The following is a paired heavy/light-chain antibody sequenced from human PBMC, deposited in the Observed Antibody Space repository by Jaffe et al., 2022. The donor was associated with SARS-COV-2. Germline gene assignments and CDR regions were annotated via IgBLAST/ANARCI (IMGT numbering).Heavy chain of an antibody. CDR1: GYTFIDYY. D-gene: IGHD6-13*01. J-gene: IGHJ6*02. CDR3: ARDPPGSAAARSILDV. V-gene: IGHV1-2*02. CDR2: INPKSGDT. Sequence: QVQLVQSGAEMKKPGASVKVSCMASGYTFIDYYMHWVRQAPGQGLEWMGWINPKSGDTRYAQKFQGRVAMTRVTSIGTVYMELNRLRSDDTAVYFCARDPPGSAAARSILDVWGQGTTVT.
Light chain of an antibody. CDR2: AAS. CDR1: QGITNY. V-gene: IGKV1-27*01. J-gene: IGKJ1*01. CDR3: QKYNGGPWT. Sequence: DIQMTQSPSSLSASVGDRVTITCRASQGITNYLAWYQQKPGEVPKLLIYAASTLLSGVPSRFSGSGSGTDFTLTISSLQPEDVATYYCQKYNGGPWTFGQGTKVEIK.